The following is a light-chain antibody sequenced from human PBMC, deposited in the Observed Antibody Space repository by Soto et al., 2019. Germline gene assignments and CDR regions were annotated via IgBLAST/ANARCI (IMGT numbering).Light chain of an antibody. J-gene: IGLJ1*01. CDR2: SNN. Sequence: QSVLTQPPSACGTPGQRVTISCCGSSSNIGSNTVNWYQQLPGTAPKLLIYSNNQRPSGVPDRFSGSKSGTSASLAISGLQSEDEADYYCAAWDDSLNGGVFGTGTKLTVL. CDR3: AAWDDSLNGGV. V-gene: IGLV1-44*01. CDR1: SSNIGSNT.